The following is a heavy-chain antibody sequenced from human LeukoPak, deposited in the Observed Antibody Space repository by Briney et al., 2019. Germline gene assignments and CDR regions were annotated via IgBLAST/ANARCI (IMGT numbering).Heavy chain of an antibody. CDR2: IYSGGST. CDR3: ASGYGIYYFDY. D-gene: IGHD5-18*01. CDR1: GFTVSSNY. V-gene: IGHV3-53*04. J-gene: IGHJ4*02. Sequence: GGSLRLSCAASGFTVSSNYMSWVRQAPGKGLEWVSVIYSGGSTYYADSVKGRFTISRHNSKNTLYLQMNSLRAEVTAVYYCASGYGIYYFDYWGQGTLVTVSS.